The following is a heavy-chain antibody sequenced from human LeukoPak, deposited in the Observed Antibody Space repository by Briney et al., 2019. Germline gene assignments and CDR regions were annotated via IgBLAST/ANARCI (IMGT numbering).Heavy chain of an antibody. V-gene: IGHV1-69*05. CDR1: GGTFSSYA. D-gene: IGHD2-15*01. J-gene: IGHJ3*02. Sequence: SVNVSCKASGGTFSSYAISWVGQAPGQGLEWMGGIIPIFGTANYAQKFQGRVTITTDESTSTAYMELSSLRSEDTAVYYCASISPYCSGGSCQVGAFDIWGQGTMVTVSS. CDR2: IIPIFGTA. CDR3: ASISPYCSGGSCQVGAFDI.